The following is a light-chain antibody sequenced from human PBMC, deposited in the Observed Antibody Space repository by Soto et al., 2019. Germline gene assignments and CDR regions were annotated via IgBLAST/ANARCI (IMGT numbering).Light chain of an antibody. CDR2: NIN. V-gene: IGLV2-14*03. Sequence: QSVLTQPALVSGSPGQSRTLSCSGTSTDIGAYEYVSWYQQHPGKPPKLMIYNINNRPSGVSYRFSGSKSGNTASLTISRLQTEDEADYYCLSHTTSRTYVFGPGTKVTVL. CDR3: LSHTTSRTYV. CDR1: STDIGAYEY. J-gene: IGLJ1*01.